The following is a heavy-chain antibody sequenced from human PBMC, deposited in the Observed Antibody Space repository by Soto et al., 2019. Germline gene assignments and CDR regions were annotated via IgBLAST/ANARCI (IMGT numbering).Heavy chain of an antibody. CDR3: AGATIDSSGAADFRY. CDR1: GGTISNFY. Sequence: SETLSVTRTVSGGTISNFYWSWIRQHQGKGLEWIGYIYYSGSTNYNPSLKSRVTISVDTSKNQFSLKLSSVTAADTAVYYCAGATIDSSGAADFRYLGQGNKVTVSS. J-gene: IGHJ4*02. CDR2: IYYSGST. D-gene: IGHD3-22*01. V-gene: IGHV4-59*01.